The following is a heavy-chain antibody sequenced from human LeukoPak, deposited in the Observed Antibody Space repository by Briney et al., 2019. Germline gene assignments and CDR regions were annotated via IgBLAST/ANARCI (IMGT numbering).Heavy chain of an antibody. V-gene: IGHV3-23*01. CDR3: AKGLRGGVPPN. CDR2: ISGSGGST. Sequence: GGSLRLSCAASGFTFSSYAMRWVRQAPGKGLEWVSAISGSGGSTYYADSVKGRITISRDNSKNTLYLQMNTLSAEDTAVYYCAKGLRGGVPPNWGQGTLVTVSS. D-gene: IGHD3-16*01. CDR1: GFTFSSYA. J-gene: IGHJ4*02.